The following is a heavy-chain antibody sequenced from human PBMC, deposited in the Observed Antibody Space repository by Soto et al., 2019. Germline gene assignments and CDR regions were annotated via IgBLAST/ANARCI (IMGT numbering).Heavy chain of an antibody. CDR2: INAYNGNT. Sequence: QVQLVQSGAEVKNPGASVKVSCKASGYSFTRYGIGWARQAPGQGLEWMGWINAYNGNTNYAQNLQGRLTLTTDTPATTAYMELRSLRSNDTDRYYCAMVDVYVTPSPQDVWGQGTTVTVSS. J-gene: IGHJ6*02. D-gene: IGHD3-16*01. CDR3: AMVDVYVTPSPQDV. V-gene: IGHV1-18*01. CDR1: GYSFTRYG.